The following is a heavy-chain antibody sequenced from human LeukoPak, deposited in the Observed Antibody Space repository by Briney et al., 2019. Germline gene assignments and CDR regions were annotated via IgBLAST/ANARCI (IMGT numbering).Heavy chain of an antibody. J-gene: IGHJ4*02. D-gene: IGHD4-17*01. CDR1: GFTFSSYG. CDR2: ISYDGSNK. V-gene: IGHV3-30*03. Sequence: PGGSLRLSRAASGFTFSSYGMHWVRQAPGKGLEWVAVISYDGSNKYYADSVKGRFTISRDNSKNTLYLQMNSLRAEDTAVYYCATLYGDYGVYWGQGTLVTVSS. CDR3: ATLYGDYGVY.